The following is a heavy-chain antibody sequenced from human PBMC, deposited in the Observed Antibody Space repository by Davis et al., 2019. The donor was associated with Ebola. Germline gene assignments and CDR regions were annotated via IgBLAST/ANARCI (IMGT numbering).Heavy chain of an antibody. J-gene: IGHJ4*02. CDR1: GYTFTSYD. CDR3: ARAQFPTTSDH. CDR2: ISAYNGNT. Sequence: AASVKVSCKASGYTFTSYDISWVRQAPGQGLEWMGWISAYNGNTNYAQNVQGRVTMTTDTSTSTAYMEVGILRSDDTAVYYCARAQFPTTSDHWGQGTLVTVSS. V-gene: IGHV1-18*04. D-gene: IGHD1-1*01.